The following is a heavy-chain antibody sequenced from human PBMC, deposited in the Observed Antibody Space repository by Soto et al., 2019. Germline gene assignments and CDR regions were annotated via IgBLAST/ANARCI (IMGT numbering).Heavy chain of an antibody. CDR2: IYYSGIT. J-gene: IGHJ5*02. CDR3: ARHYSSGSRNWFDP. Sequence: PSETLSLTCSVSGGSINSSIYFWGGVRHPPGKGLEWIGSIYYSGITYYNPSLRSRVTISVDTSKNQFSLKLSSVTAADTAVFYCARHYSSGSRNWFDPWGQGTLVTVSS. D-gene: IGHD6-19*01. CDR1: GGSINSSIYF. V-gene: IGHV4-39*01.